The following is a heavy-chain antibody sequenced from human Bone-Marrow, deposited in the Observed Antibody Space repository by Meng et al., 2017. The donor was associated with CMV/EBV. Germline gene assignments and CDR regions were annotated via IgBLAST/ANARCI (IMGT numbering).Heavy chain of an antibody. Sequence: GESLKISCAASGFTFSSYAMHWVRQAPGKRLEWVAVISYDGSNKYYADSVKGRFTISRDNSKNTLYLQMNSLRAEDTAVYYCARSFTMTVLVMGYWGQGTLVTVSS. CDR2: ISYDGSNK. D-gene: IGHD3-22*01. CDR1: GFTFSSYA. V-gene: IGHV3-30-3*01. J-gene: IGHJ4*02. CDR3: ARSFTMTVLVMGY.